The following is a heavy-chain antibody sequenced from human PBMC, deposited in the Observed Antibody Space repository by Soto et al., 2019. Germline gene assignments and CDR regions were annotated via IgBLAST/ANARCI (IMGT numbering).Heavy chain of an antibody. J-gene: IGHJ6*02. CDR3: ARDQVGMDV. CDR2: IGSSGSYT. V-gene: IGHV3-21*01. Sequence: GSLRLSCAASGFTFSSYSINWVRQAPGKGLEWVSSIGSSGSYTYYADSLKGRLVISRDNAKNSVSLQINSLRAEDTAVYYCARDQVGMDVWGQGTPVTVSS. CDR1: GFTFSSYS.